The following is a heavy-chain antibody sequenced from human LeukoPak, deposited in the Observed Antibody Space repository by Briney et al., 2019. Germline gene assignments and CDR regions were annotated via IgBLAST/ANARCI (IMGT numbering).Heavy chain of an antibody. CDR1: GYSFTSYG. J-gene: IGHJ4*02. CDR2: INVYNGNR. CDR3: ARDSSAGPLDY. Sequence: GASVKVSCKASGYSFTSYGISWVRQAPGQGLEWMGWINVYNGNRNHAQNFQGRVTMTTDTSTSTAYMELRSLRSDDTAVYYCARDSSAGPLDYWGQGTLVTVSS. D-gene: IGHD6-13*01. V-gene: IGHV1-18*01.